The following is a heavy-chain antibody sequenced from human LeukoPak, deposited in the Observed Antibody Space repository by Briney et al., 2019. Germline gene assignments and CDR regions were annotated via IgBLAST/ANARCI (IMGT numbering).Heavy chain of an antibody. CDR3: ARGSSYDILSRYYGMDV. V-gene: IGHV3-13*04. CDR1: GFTFRSYD. D-gene: IGHD3-9*01. CDR2: IGTAGDT. Sequence: GGSLRLSCVASGFTFRSYDMFGVRQPTGKGLEWVSGIGTAGDTNYADSVKGRFTISRENAKNSLYLQMNSLRAGDTAVYYCARGSSYDILSRYYGMDVWGQGTTVTVSS. J-gene: IGHJ6*02.